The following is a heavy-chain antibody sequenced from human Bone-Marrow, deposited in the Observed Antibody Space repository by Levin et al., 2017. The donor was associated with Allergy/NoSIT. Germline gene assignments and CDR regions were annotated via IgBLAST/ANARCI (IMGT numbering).Heavy chain of an antibody. D-gene: IGHD3-10*01. J-gene: IGHJ4*02. Sequence: KASETLSLTCAVSSGSINIAGYSWTWIRQTPGKDLEWIGYISHSENTYYNPSLKSRVSISLDRSKNQFSLNLTSVTAADTAVYYCARQTYYGSVFYFDNWGQGTLVTVSS. CDR1: SGSINIAGYS. V-gene: IGHV4-30-2*01. CDR3: ARQTYYGSVFYFDN. CDR2: ISHSENT.